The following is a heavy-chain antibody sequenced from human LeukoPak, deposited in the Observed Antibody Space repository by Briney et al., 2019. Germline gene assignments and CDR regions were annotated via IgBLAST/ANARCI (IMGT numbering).Heavy chain of an antibody. D-gene: IGHD1-26*01. CDR2: ISGVASDI. CDR1: GFTLTDYY. CDR3: ARGGAHGMDV. V-gene: IGHV3-11*01. Sequence: GGSLRLSCTASGFTLTDYYMTWIRQAPGKGLEWVSYISGVASDIFYADSVKGRFTISRGNAKNSVYLQMNSLRAEDTAVYYCARGGAHGMDVWGQGTTVTVSS. J-gene: IGHJ6*02.